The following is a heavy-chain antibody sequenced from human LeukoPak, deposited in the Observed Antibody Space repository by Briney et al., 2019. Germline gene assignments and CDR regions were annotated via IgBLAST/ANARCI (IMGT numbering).Heavy chain of an antibody. Sequence: SETLSLACTVSGCSISSYYWSWIRQPPGKGLEWIGYIYYSGSTNYNPSLKSRVTISVDTSKNQFSLKLSSVTAADTAVYYCARAVTGLDYWGQGTLVTVSS. D-gene: IGHD7-27*01. V-gene: IGHV4-59*01. CDR3: ARAVTGLDY. J-gene: IGHJ4*02. CDR2: IYYSGST. CDR1: GCSISSYY.